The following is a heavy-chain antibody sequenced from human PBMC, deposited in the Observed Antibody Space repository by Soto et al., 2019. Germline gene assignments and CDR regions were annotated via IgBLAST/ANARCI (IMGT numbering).Heavy chain of an antibody. V-gene: IGHV1-69*04. D-gene: IGHD6-13*01. Sequence: ASVKVSCKASGGTFSSYTISWVRQAPGQGLEWMGRIIPILGIANYAQKFQGRVTITADKSTSTAYMELSSLRSEDTAVYYCAREDEGIAAAGPFQHWGQGTLVTVSS. CDR1: GGTFSSYT. J-gene: IGHJ1*01. CDR2: IIPILGIA. CDR3: AREDEGIAAAGPFQH.